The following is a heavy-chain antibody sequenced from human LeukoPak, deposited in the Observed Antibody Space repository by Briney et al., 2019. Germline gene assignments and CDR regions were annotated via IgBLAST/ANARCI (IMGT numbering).Heavy chain of an antibody. V-gene: IGHV3-21*01. CDR1: GFTFSSYS. Sequence: GGTLRLSCAAAGFTFSSYSMNWVRQAPGKGLEWVSSISSSSSYIYYADSVKGRFTISRDNAKNSLYLQMNSLRAEDTAVYYCARGISQRTTHAFDIWGQGTMVTVSS. CDR3: ARGISQRTTHAFDI. D-gene: IGHD2-21*01. J-gene: IGHJ3*02. CDR2: ISSSSSYI.